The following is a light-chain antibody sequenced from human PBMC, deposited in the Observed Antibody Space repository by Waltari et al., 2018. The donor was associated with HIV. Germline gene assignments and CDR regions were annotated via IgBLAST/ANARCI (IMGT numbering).Light chain of an antibody. CDR2: AAS. J-gene: IGKJ4*01. V-gene: IGKV1-39*01. CDR3: RQSDSTPPLT. Sequence: DIQMTQSPSSLSASVGDRVTITCRARPSIRNYLNWYQQKPGKAPKLLIYAASSLQSGVPSKFSVSGAGTDFTLTISSLQPEDFATYYCRQSDSTPPLTFGGGTRVEIK. CDR1: PSIRNY.